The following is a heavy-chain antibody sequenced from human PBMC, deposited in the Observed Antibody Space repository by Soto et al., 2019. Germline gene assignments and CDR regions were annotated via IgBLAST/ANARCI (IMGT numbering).Heavy chain of an antibody. CDR3: ARESESPLWYFDY. CDR2: ISYDGSNK. V-gene: IGHV3-30-3*01. Sequence: QVQLVESGGGVVQPGRSLRLSCAASGFTFSSYAMHWVRQAPGKGLEWVAVISYDGSNKYYADSVKGRFTISRDNSKNTLYRQMNSLRAEDTAVYYCARESESPLWYFDYWGQGTLVTVSS. D-gene: IGHD3-10*01. J-gene: IGHJ4*02. CDR1: GFTFSSYA.